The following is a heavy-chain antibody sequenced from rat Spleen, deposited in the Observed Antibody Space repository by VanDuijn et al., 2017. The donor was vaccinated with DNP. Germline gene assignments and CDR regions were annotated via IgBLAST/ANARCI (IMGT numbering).Heavy chain of an antibody. D-gene: IGHD1-5*01. V-gene: IGHV5-58*01. Sequence: EVQLVESGGGLVQPGRSMKLSCAVSGFTFSSYWMYWIRQAPGKGLEWVASITSDGGNTYYPDSLKGRFTISRNNAENTVFLQMNSLRSEDTATYYCAKNRALDYWGQGVMVTVSS. CDR2: ITSDGGNT. CDR1: GFTFSSYW. CDR3: AKNRALDY. J-gene: IGHJ2*01.